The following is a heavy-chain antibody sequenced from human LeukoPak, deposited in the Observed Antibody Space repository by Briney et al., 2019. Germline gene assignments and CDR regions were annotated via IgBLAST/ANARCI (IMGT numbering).Heavy chain of an antibody. CDR1: GYTFTGYY. CDR3: ARARLLPRTAMVDY. J-gene: IGHJ4*02. V-gene: IGHV1-2*02. Sequence: RASVKVSCKASGYTFTGYYMHWVRQAPGQGLEWMGWIDPNSGGTNYAQKFQGRVTMTRDTSISTAYMELSRLRSDDTAVYYCARARLLPRTAMVDYWGQGTLVTVSS. D-gene: IGHD5-18*01. CDR2: IDPNSGGT.